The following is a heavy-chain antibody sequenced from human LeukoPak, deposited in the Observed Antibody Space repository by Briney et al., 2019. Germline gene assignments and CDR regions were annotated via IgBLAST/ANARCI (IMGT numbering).Heavy chain of an antibody. CDR3: ARSSRWDHFQYFDY. D-gene: IGHD6-13*01. CDR1: GHTFTNYW. V-gene: IGHV5-51*01. J-gene: IGHJ4*02. Sequence: GESLKISCKGSGHTFTNYWIGWVRQMPGKGLEWMGFIYPGDSDTRYSPSFQGQVTISADKSISTAYLQWSSLKASDTAMYYCARSSRWDHFQYFDYWGQGTLVTVSS. CDR2: IYPGDSDT.